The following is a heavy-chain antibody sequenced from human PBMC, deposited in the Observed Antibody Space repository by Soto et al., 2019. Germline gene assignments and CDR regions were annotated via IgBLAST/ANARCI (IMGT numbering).Heavy chain of an antibody. V-gene: IGHV6-1*01. Sequence: QTRSLTCAISGDSVSSNSAAWNWIRQSPSRGLEWLGRTYYRSKWYNDYAVSVKSRITINPDTYKNQFSLQLNSVTPEDTAVYYCARDHPESIVAARDAFEIWGQGTMVTVSS. CDR1: GDSVSSNSAA. CDR3: ARDHPESIVAARDAFEI. CDR2: TYYRSKWYN. J-gene: IGHJ3*02. D-gene: IGHD1-26*01.